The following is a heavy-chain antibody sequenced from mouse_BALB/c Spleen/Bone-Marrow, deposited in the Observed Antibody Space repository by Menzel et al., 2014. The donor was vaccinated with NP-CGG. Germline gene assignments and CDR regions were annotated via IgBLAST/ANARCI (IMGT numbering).Heavy chain of an antibody. J-gene: IGHJ2*01. D-gene: IGHD4-1*01. CDR1: GFTFSSFG. Sequence: EVKVVESGGGLVQPGGSRKLSCAASGFTFSSFGMHWVRQAPEKGLEWVAYISSVSSTIYYADIVKGRFTISRDNPKNTLFLQTTSLRSEDTAMYYCTRGGNWDDFDYWGQGTTLTVSS. CDR3: TRGGNWDDFDY. CDR2: ISSVSSTI. V-gene: IGHV5-17*02.